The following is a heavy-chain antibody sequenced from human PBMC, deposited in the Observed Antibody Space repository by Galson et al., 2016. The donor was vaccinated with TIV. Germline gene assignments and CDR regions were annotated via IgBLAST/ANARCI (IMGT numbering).Heavy chain of an antibody. CDR2: IVPMFGTT. J-gene: IGHJ5*02. Sequence: SVKVSCKASGVTFSYFAFSWVRQAPGQGLEWMGGIVPMFGTTNYAQKFQGRVTISADESTTKAYLELSSLGSEDTAVYYCARGRGIYDSSGYFLFDHWGQGTLVTVSS. CDR1: GVTFSYFA. D-gene: IGHD3-22*01. CDR3: ARGRGIYDSSGYFLFDH. V-gene: IGHV1-69*13.